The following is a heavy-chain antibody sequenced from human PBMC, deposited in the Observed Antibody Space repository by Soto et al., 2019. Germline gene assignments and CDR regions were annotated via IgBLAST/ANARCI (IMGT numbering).Heavy chain of an antibody. CDR1: GYSFTNYW. CDR3: SRQPVAGTSPPDY. V-gene: IGHV5-10-1*01. D-gene: IGHD6-19*01. CDR2: IDPSDSYT. J-gene: IGHJ4*02. Sequence: GESQKISCKGSGYSFTNYWISWVRQMPGKGLEWMGRIDPSDSYTNDSPSFQGHITISADKSISTAYLQWSGLKASDTAMYYCSRQPVAGTSPPDYWGQGTLVTVSS.